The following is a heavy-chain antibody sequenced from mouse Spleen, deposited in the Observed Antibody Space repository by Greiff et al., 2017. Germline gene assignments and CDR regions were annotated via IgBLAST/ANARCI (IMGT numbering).Heavy chain of an antibody. J-gene: IGHJ2*01. CDR3: AVVSSDY. CDR2: ISSGGSYT. D-gene: IGHD1-1*01. V-gene: IGHV5-9-1*01. CDR1: GFTFSSYA. Sequence: EVKLVESGGGLVKPGGSLKLSCAASGFTFSSYAMSWVRQTPEKRLEWVATISSGGSYTYYPDSVKGRFTISRDNAKNTLYLQMSSLRSEDTAMYYCAVVSSDYWGQGTTLTVSS.